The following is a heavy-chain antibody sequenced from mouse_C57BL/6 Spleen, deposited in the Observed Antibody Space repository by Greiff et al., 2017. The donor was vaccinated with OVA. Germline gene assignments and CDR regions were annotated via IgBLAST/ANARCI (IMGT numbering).Heavy chain of an antibody. Sequence: VQLKESGPGLVKPSQSLSLTCSVTGYSITSGYYWNWIRQFPGNKLEWMGYISYDGSNNYNPSLKNRISITRDTSKNQFFLKLNSVTTEDTATYYCARDNWYFDYWGQGTTLTVSS. J-gene: IGHJ2*01. CDR1: GYSITSGYY. CDR2: ISYDGSN. V-gene: IGHV3-6*01. D-gene: IGHD4-1*01. CDR3: ARDNWYFDY.